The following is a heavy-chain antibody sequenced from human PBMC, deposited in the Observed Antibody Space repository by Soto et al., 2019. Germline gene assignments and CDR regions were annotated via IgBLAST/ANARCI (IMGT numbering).Heavy chain of an antibody. V-gene: IGHV1-69*01. D-gene: IGHD2-21*01. CDR1: GGTFSSYA. J-gene: IGHJ4*02. Sequence: QVQLVQSGAEVTKPGSSVKVSCKASGGTFSSYAISWVRQAPGQGLEWMGGIIPIFGTAKYAQKFQGRVTMTADEPTSTAYMELSGMRSEDTAVYYCARAKRRDCYSPLDYWGQGTLVTVSS. CDR3: ARAKRRDCYSPLDY. CDR2: IIPIFGTA.